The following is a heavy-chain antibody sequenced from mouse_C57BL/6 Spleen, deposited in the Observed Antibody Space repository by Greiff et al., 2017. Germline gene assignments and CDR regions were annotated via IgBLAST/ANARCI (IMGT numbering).Heavy chain of an antibody. D-gene: IGHD1-1*01. V-gene: IGHV3-6*01. J-gene: IGHJ2*01. CDR1: GYSITSGYY. CDR3: ARVPHYYGSSYPYYFDY. CDR2: ISYDGSN. Sequence: EVKLVESGPGLVKPSQSLSLTCSVTGYSITSGYYWNWIRQFPGNKLEWMGYISYDGSNNYNPSLKNRISITRDTSKNQFFLKLNSVTTEDTATYYCARVPHYYGSSYPYYFDYWGQGTTLTVSS.